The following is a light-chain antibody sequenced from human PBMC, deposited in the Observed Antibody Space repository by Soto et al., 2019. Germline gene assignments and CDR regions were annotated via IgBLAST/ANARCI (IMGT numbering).Light chain of an antibody. V-gene: IGKV1-5*03. J-gene: IGKJ1*01. CDR1: QSISTY. Sequence: DIPMTQSPSTLFASVVDRFTITFRASQSISTYLAWYQQKPGKAPKLLIYKASSLESGVPSRFSGSGSGTEFTLTISSLQPDDFATYYCQQYNSYRWTFGLGTKVDIK. CDR3: QQYNSYRWT. CDR2: KAS.